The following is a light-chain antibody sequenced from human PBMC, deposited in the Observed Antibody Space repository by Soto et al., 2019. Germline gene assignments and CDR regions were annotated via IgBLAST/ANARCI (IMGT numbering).Light chain of an antibody. CDR3: SSCRSSAPFDV. J-gene: IGLJ1*01. CDR1: TTDVDGYDY. V-gene: IGLV2-14*03. Sequence: QSALTQPASVSGSPGQSITISCTGVTTDVDGYDYVSWYQQHPGQAPQLLIYDVNSRPSGISYRFSGSKCGDTASLTISGLPADDDADYYCSSCRSSAPFDVFGAGTKVTVL. CDR2: DVN.